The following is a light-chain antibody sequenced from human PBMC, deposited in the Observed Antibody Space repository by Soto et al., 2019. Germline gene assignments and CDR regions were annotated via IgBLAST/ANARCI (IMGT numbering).Light chain of an antibody. CDR2: GAS. CDR1: QTVSFF. J-gene: IGKJ1*01. V-gene: IGKV1-39*01. CDR3: QGALNEPWT. Sequence: DVRLTQSPSSLSASVGDRVTITCRANQTVSFFLNWYQQRPGRAPKLLIYGASNLLSGVPSRFSGSRSGTEFTLVISSLQVDDFATYYCQGALNEPWTFGQGTKVDI.